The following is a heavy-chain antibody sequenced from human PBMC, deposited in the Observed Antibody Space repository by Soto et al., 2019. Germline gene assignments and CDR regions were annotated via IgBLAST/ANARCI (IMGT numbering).Heavy chain of an antibody. CDR2: IYHSGST. V-gene: IGHV4-30-2*01. D-gene: IGHD3-22*01. Sequence: PSETLSLICAVSGGSISSGGYSWSWIRQPPGKGLECIGYIYHSGSTYYNPSLKSRVTISVDWSKNQFSLQLSSVTAADTAVYYCARDAPTGYYYEKWGRGTLVTVSS. CDR1: GGSISSGGYS. CDR3: ARDAPTGYYYEK. J-gene: IGHJ4*02.